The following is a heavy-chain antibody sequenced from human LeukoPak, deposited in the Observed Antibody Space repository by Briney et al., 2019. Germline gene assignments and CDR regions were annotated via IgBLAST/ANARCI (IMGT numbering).Heavy chain of an antibody. V-gene: IGHV1-46*01. Sequence: WASVKVSCKASGYTFTGYYMHWVRQAPGQGLEWMGIINPSGGSTSCAQKFQGRVTMTRDTSTSTVYMELSSLRSEDTAVYYCARDSGSYYYFDYWGQGTLVTVSS. CDR1: GYTFTGYY. CDR2: INPSGGST. D-gene: IGHD1-26*01. J-gene: IGHJ4*02. CDR3: ARDSGSYYYFDY.